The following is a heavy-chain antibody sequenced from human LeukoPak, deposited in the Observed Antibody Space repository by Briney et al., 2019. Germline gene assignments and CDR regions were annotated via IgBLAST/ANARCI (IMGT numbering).Heavy chain of an antibody. D-gene: IGHD2-2*01. CDR1: GFTFSSYA. J-gene: IGHJ5*02. CDR2: ITGTGGST. Sequence: GGSLRLSCAASGFTFSSYAMSWFRQAPGKGLEWVSAITGTGGSTYYADSVKGRFTISRDNSKNTLYLQMNSLRAEDTAVYYCATRGYCSGTSCYAPQPWGQGTLVTVSS. CDR3: ATRGYCSGTSCYAPQP. V-gene: IGHV3-23*01.